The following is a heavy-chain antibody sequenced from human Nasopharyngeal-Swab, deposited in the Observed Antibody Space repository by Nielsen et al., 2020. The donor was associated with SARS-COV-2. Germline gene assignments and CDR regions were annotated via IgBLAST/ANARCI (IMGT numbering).Heavy chain of an antibody. CDR3: ARATMIVVVIGAFDI. Sequence: WIRQPPGKGLEWIGYIYYSGSTYYNPSLKSRVTISVDTSKNQFSLKLSSVTAADTAVYYCARATMIVVVIGAFDIWGQGQWSPSPQ. J-gene: IGHJ3*02. D-gene: IGHD3-22*01. CDR2: IYYSGST. V-gene: IGHV4-31*02.